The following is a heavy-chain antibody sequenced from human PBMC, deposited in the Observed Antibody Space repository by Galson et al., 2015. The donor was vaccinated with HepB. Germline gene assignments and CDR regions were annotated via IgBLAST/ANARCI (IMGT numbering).Heavy chain of an antibody. D-gene: IGHD3/OR15-3a*01. Sequence: SETLSLTCAVYGGSFSGYYWSWIRQPPGKGLEWIGEINHSGSTNYNPSLKSRVTISVDTSKNQFSLKLSSVTAADTAVYYCARVRYGFFGQAVERAPEVWADYWGQGTLVTVSS. J-gene: IGHJ4*02. CDR1: GGSFSGYY. CDR2: INHSGST. CDR3: ARVRYGFFGQAVERAPEVWADY. V-gene: IGHV4-34*01.